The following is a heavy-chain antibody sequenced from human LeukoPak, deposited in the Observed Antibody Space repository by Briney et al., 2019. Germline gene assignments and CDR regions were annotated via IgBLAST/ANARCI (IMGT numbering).Heavy chain of an antibody. J-gene: IGHJ4*02. CDR3: ARGPYYYDSSGNQIDY. V-gene: IGHV1-8*01. Sequence: ASVKVSCKASGYTFTSYDINWVRQATGQGLEWLGWMNPNSGNTGYAQKFQGRVTMTRNTSISTAYMELSSLRSEDTAVYYCARGPYYYDSSGNQIDYWGQGTLVTVSS. D-gene: IGHD3-22*01. CDR1: GYTFTSYD. CDR2: MNPNSGNT.